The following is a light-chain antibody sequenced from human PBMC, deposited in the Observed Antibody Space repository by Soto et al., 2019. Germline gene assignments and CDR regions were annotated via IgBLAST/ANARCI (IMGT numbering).Light chain of an antibody. V-gene: IGKV3-20*01. Sequence: IDLTQSPGTLSLSPGDRATLFCRASQAVPGSTVAWYQQKPGQVPRLLIYAASIRATGIPDRFSGSGSGTDFTLTISRLEPEDFAVYHCQQYCPSPWTFGQGTKVEVK. CDR3: QQYCPSPWT. CDR1: QAVPGST. CDR2: AAS. J-gene: IGKJ1*01.